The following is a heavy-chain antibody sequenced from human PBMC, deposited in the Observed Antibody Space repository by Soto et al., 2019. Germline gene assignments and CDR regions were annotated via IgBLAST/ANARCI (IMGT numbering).Heavy chain of an antibody. CDR1: GFTFSSYA. D-gene: IGHD3-22*01. V-gene: IGHV3-23*01. Sequence: GGSLRLSCAASGFTFSSYAMSWVRQAPGKGLEWVSAISGSGGSTYYADSVKGRFTISRDNSKNTLYLQMNSLRAEDTAVYYCAKDFFGDYYDSSGPFDYWGQGTLVTVS. CDR2: ISGSGGST. CDR3: AKDFFGDYYDSSGPFDY. J-gene: IGHJ4*02.